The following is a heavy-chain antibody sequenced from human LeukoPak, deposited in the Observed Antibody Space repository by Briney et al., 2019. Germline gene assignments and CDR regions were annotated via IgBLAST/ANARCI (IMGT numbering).Heavy chain of an antibody. CDR2: INPNSGGT. D-gene: IGHD3-16*02. CDR1: GYTFTSYG. J-gene: IGHJ6*02. CDR3: ARDVLSGYYYYGMDV. Sequence: RASVKVSCKASGYTFTSYGISWVRQAPGQGLEWMGWINPNSGGTNYAQKFQGWVTMTRDTSISTAYMELSRLRSDDTAVYYCARDVLSGYYYYGMDVWGQGTTVTVSS. V-gene: IGHV1-2*04.